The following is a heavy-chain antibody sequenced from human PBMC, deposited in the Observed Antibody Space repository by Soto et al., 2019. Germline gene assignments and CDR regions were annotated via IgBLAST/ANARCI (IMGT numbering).Heavy chain of an antibody. CDR2: ISGSGGST. CDR1: GFTFSSYA. Sequence: EVQLLESGGGLVQPGWSLRLSCAASGFTFSSYAMSWVRQAPGKGLEWVSAISGSGGSTYYADSVKGRFTISRDNSKNTLYLQMNSLRAEYTAVYYCAKGGADCSGGSCYSSYFDYWGQGTLVTVYS. D-gene: IGHD2-15*01. CDR3: AKGGADCSGGSCYSSYFDY. J-gene: IGHJ4*02. V-gene: IGHV3-23*01.